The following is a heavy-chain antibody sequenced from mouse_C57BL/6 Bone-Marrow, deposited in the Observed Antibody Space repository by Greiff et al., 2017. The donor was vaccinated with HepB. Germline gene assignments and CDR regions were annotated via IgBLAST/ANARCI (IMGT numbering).Heavy chain of an antibody. D-gene: IGHD2-4*01. J-gene: IGHJ3*01. CDR2: IWSGGST. CDR3: ARAYYDYARFAY. Sequence: VKLVESGPGLVQPSQSLSITCTVSGFSLTSYGVHWVRQSPGKGLEWLGVIWSGGSTDYNAAFISRLSISKDNSKSQVFFKMNSLQADDTAIYYCARAYYDYARFAYWGQGTLVTVSA. CDR1: GFSLTSYG. V-gene: IGHV2-2*01.